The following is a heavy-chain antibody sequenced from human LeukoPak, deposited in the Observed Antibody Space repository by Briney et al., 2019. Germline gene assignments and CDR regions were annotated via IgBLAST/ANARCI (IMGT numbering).Heavy chain of an antibody. CDR3: AKEIGAIGLPAFDY. D-gene: IGHD1-26*01. Sequence: HPGGSLRLSCAASGFTVSSNYMSWVRQAPGKGLEWVSVIYSGGSTYYADSVKGRFTISRDNSKNTVYLQMNTLGAADTAIYYCAKEIGAIGLPAFDYWGQGSLVTVSS. CDR2: IYSGGST. J-gene: IGHJ4*02. V-gene: IGHV3-53*01. CDR1: GFTVSSNY.